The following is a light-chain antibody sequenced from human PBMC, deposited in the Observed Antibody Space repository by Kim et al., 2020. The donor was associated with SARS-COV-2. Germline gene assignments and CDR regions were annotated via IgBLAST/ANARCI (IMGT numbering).Light chain of an antibody. J-gene: IGLJ2*01. CDR2: GKN. CDR1: SLRSYY. Sequence: SSELTQDPAVSVALGQTVRITCQGDSLRSYYASWYQQKPGQAPALVIFGKNNRPSGMPDRFSGSSSGNTASLTITGPQAEDGADYYCSSRDSSGNHVLFGGGTQLTVL. V-gene: IGLV3-19*01. CDR3: SSRDSSGNHVL.